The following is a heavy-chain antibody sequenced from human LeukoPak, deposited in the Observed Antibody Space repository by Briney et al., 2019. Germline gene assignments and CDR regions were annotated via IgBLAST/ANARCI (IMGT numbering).Heavy chain of an antibody. Sequence: SETLSLTCAVYGGSFSGYYWTWIRQSPGKGLEWIGEINQSGVSNYNPSLKSRVTISVDTSKNQFSLNLSPVTASDTAVYYCARDSTVHDAFDIWGQGTMVTVSS. CDR3: ARDSTVHDAFDI. D-gene: IGHD1-1*01. V-gene: IGHV4-34*01. J-gene: IGHJ3*02. CDR1: GGSFSGYY. CDR2: INQSGVS.